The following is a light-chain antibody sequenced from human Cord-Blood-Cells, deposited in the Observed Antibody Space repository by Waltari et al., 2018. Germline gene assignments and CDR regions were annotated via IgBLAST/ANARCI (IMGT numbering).Light chain of an antibody. CDR2: DVS. CDR3: CSYAGSYTFV. CDR1: SSAVGGSNY. Sequence: QSALTQPRSVSGSPGQSVTISCTGTSSAVGGSNYVSWYQQHPGKAPQLMIYDVSKRPSGVPDRFYGSKSGNTASLTISGLQAEDEADYYCCSYAGSYTFVFGTGTKVTVL. V-gene: IGLV2-11*01. J-gene: IGLJ1*01.